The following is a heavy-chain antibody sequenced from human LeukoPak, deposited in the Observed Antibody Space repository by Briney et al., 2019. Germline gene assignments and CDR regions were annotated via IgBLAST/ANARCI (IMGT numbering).Heavy chain of an antibody. CDR2: INHSGST. CDR3: ARSYCSSTSCYRAHYYYYMDV. J-gene: IGHJ6*03. CDR1: GGSFSGYY. D-gene: IGHD2-2*02. Sequence: PSETLSLTCAVYGGSFSGYYWSWIRQPPGKGLEWIGEINHSGSTNYNPSLKSRVTISVDTSKNQFSLKLSSVTAADTAVYYCARSYCSSTSCYRAHYYYYMDVWGKGTTVTVSS. V-gene: IGHV4-34*01.